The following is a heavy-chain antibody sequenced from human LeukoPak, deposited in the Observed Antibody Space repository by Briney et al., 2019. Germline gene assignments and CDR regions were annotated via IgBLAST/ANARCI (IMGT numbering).Heavy chain of an antibody. V-gene: IGHV3-23*01. Sequence: GGSLRLSCAASGFTFSSYSMNWVRQAPGKGLEWVSAISGSGGSTYYADSVKGRFTISRDNSKNTLYLQMNSLRAEDTAVYYCAKDQNSGWYEYFQHWGQGTLVTVSS. CDR3: AKDQNSGWYEYFQH. CDR2: ISGSGGST. J-gene: IGHJ1*01. D-gene: IGHD6-19*01. CDR1: GFTFSSYS.